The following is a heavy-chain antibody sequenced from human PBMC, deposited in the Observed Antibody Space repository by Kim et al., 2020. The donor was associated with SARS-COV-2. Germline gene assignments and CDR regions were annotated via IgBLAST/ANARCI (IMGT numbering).Heavy chain of an antibody. CDR3: ARDSIAALNEYDY. Sequence: YADSVKGRITISRDNSKNTLYLQMNSLRAEDTAVYYCARDSIAALNEYDYWGQGTLVTVSS. D-gene: IGHD6-6*01. V-gene: IGHV3-33*01. J-gene: IGHJ4*02.